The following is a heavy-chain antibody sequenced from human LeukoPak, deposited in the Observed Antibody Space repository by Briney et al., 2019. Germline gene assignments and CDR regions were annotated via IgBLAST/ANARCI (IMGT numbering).Heavy chain of an antibody. D-gene: IGHD2-2*01. Sequence: ASVKVSCKASGGTFSSYAITWVRQALGQGLEWMGRIIPIIGVANYAQKFQGRVTIIADKSTSTTYMELSSLRSEDTAVYYCARGSSTSGWFDPWGQGTLVTVSP. CDR2: IIPIIGVA. V-gene: IGHV1-69*04. CDR1: GGTFSSYA. J-gene: IGHJ5*02. CDR3: ARGSSTSGWFDP.